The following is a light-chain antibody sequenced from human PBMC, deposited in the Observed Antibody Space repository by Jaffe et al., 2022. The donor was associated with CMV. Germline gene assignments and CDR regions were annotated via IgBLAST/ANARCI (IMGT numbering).Light chain of an antibody. CDR3: QQSNYYPIT. CDR2: GTS. CDR1: QSISSY. V-gene: IGKV1-39*01. Sequence: DIQMTQSPSSLSASVGDRVTITCRASQSISSYLNWYQQKPGKAPELLIYGTSRLNSGVPSRFSGSGSGTDFTLTISGLQPEDIATYYCQQSNYYPITLGQGTRLEIK. J-gene: IGKJ5*01.